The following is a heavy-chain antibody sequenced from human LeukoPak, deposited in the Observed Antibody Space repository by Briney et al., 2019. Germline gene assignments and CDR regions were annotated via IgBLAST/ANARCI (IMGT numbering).Heavy chain of an antibody. V-gene: IGHV4-30-4*01. CDR1: GGSISSGDYY. CDR3: ARGKPSYDFWSGYYRDYFDY. D-gene: IGHD3-3*01. Sequence: SQTLSLTCTVSGGSISSGDYYWSWIRQPPGKGLEWIGYIYYSGSTYYNPSLKSRVTISVDTSKNQFSLKLSSVTAADTAVYYCARGKPSYDFWSGYYRDYFDYWGQGTLVTVSS. J-gene: IGHJ4*02. CDR2: IYYSGST.